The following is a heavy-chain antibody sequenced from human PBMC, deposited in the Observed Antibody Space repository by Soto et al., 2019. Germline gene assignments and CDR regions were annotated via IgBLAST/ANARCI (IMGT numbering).Heavy chain of an antibody. Sequence: GGSLRLSCAASGFTFSRYSMNWVRQAPGKGLEWVSSISSSSSYIYYADSVKGRFTISRDNAKNSLYLQMNSLRAEDTAVYYCAGRNTYYYDSSGYYLRAFDIWGQGTMVTVS. CDR1: GFTFSRYS. CDR2: ISSSSSYI. V-gene: IGHV3-21*01. CDR3: AGRNTYYYDSSGYYLRAFDI. J-gene: IGHJ3*02. D-gene: IGHD3-22*01.